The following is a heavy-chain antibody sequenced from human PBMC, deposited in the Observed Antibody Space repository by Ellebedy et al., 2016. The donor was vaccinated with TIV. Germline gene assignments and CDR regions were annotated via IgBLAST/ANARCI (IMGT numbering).Heavy chain of an antibody. J-gene: IGHJ6*02. CDR1: GGSISSSSYY. D-gene: IGHD4-23*01. CDR2: IYYSGST. V-gene: IGHV4-39*07. Sequence: MPSETLSLPCTVSGGSISSSSYYWGWIRPPPGKGLEWIGSIYYSGSTYYNPSLKSRVTISVDTSKNQFSLKLSSVTAADTAVYYCARGRGRGGVVSSYYYYGMDVWGQGTTVTVSS. CDR3: ARGRGRGGVVSSYYYYGMDV.